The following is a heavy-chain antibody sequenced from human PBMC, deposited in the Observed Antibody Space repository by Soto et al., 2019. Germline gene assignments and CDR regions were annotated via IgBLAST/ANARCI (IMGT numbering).Heavy chain of an antibody. J-gene: IGHJ6*02. CDR2: ISYDGSNK. Sequence: GGSLRLSCAASGFTFSSYAMHWVRQAPGKGLEWVAVISYDGSNKYYADSVKGRFTISRDNSKNTLYLQMNSLRAEDTAVYYCARGERVFRKQTWLQLEPQYYYYGMDVWGQGTTVTVSS. V-gene: IGHV3-30-3*01. CDR3: ARGERVFRKQTWLQLEPQYYYYGMDV. CDR1: GFTFSSYA. D-gene: IGHD5-12*01.